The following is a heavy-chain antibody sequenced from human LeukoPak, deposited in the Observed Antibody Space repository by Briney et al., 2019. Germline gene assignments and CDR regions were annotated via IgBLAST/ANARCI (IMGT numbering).Heavy chain of an antibody. CDR1: GFTFDDYA. Sequence: PGGSLRLSCAASGFTFDDYAMHWVRQAPGKGLEWVSLISGDGGSTYYADSVKGRFTISRDNSKNSLYLQMNSLRTEYTALYYCAKAVEQQPFDYWGQGTLVTVSS. D-gene: IGHD6-13*01. V-gene: IGHV3-43*02. CDR3: AKAVEQQPFDY. J-gene: IGHJ4*02. CDR2: ISGDGGST.